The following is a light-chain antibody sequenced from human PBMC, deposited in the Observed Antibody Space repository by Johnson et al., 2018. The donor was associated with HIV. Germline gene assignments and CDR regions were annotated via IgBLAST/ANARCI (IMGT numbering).Light chain of an antibody. CDR1: SSNIGNNY. CDR2: ENN. CDR3: GTWDSSLSGV. J-gene: IGLJ1*01. V-gene: IGLV1-51*01. Sequence: QSVLTQPPSVSAAPGQKVTISCSGSSSNIGNNYVSWYQQLPGTAPNLLIYENNKRPSGIPDRFSGSKSGTSATLGITGLQTGDEADYYCGTWDSSLSGVFGTGTKVTVL.